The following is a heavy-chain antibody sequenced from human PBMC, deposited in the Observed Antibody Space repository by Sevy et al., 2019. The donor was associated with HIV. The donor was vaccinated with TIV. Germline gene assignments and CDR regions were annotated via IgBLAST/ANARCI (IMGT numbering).Heavy chain of an antibody. CDR1: GCPVSRNY. Sequence: GGSLRLSCAASGCPVSRNYMSWGRQAPGKGHDWVSVMYSDGSPYHADSVKGSFTISRDNSKNTLYLQMNSLRVEDTAVYYCARGKSGYGCGLDYWGQGTLVTVSS. J-gene: IGHJ4*02. V-gene: IGHV3-66*01. CDR2: MYSDGSP. D-gene: IGHD5-18*01. CDR3: ARGKSGYGCGLDY.